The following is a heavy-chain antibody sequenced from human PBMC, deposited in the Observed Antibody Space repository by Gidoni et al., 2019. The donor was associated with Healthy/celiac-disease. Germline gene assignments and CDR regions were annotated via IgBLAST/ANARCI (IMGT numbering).Heavy chain of an antibody. D-gene: IGHD6-19*01. J-gene: IGHJ3*02. CDR1: GFTFSSYS. CDR3: ARQWPPYDAFDI. Sequence: EVQLVESGGGLVKPGGSLRLSCAASGFTFSSYSMNWVRQGPGKGLEWVSSISSSSSYIYYADSVKGRFTISRDNAKNSLYLQMNSLRAEDTAVYYCARQWPPYDAFDIWGQGTMVTVSS. V-gene: IGHV3-21*01. CDR2: ISSSSSYI.